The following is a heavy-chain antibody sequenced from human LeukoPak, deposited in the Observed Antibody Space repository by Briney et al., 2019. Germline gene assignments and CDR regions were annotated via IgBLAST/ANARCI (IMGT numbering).Heavy chain of an antibody. J-gene: IGHJ3*02. D-gene: IGHD6-19*01. CDR3: ARDIIGGQWLVADAFDI. Sequence: QTGGSLRLSCAASGFTVSSNYMSWVRQAPGKGLEWVSYISSSSSTIYYADSVKGRFTISRDNAKNSLYLQMNSLRAEDTAVYYRARDIIGGQWLVADAFDIWGQGTMVTVSS. CDR1: GFTVSSNY. V-gene: IGHV3-48*01. CDR2: ISSSSSTI.